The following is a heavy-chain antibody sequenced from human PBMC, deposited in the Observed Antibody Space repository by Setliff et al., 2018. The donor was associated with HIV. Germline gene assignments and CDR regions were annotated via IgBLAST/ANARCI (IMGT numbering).Heavy chain of an antibody. J-gene: IGHJ4*02. D-gene: IGHD3-3*01. CDR1: GYTFTNYG. CDR3: ARERVPTVDEEWYYFDQ. Sequence: ASVKVSCKASGYTFTNYGINWVRQAPGLGLEWMGWISGYNGKTEYAQRFQDRVTMTTDTSTNTVYMEMRRLTSDDTAVYYCARERVPTVDEEWYYFDQWGQGTLVTVSS. CDR2: ISGYNGKT. V-gene: IGHV1-18*01.